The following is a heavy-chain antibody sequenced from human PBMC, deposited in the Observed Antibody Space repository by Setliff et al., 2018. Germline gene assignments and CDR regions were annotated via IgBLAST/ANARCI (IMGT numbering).Heavy chain of an antibody. J-gene: IGHJ4*02. D-gene: IGHD2-2*01. CDR3: RLANCSKNCEEALDY. Sequence: SETLSLTCTVYGGSLSNYYWSWIRQPPGKGLEWIVEINHSGSTNYNPSLKGRVTISIDTSKNQFSLKMTSVTAADTAMYYFRLANCSKNCEEALDYWSQGTQVTVSS. CDR2: INHSGST. CDR1: GGSLSNYY. V-gene: IGHV4-34*03.